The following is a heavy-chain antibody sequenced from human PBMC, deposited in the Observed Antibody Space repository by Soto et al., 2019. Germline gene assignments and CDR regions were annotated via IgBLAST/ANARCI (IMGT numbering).Heavy chain of an antibody. V-gene: IGHV3-21*01. CDR2: ISSSSSYI. CDR1: GFTFSSYS. D-gene: IGHD2-21*02. J-gene: IGHJ4*02. CDR3: ARARGHCGGDCSGFDY. Sequence: GGSLRLSCAASGFTFSSYSMNWVRQAPGKGLEWVSSISSSSSYIYYADSVKGRFTISRDNAKNSLYLQMNSLRAEDTAVYYCARARGHCGGDCSGFDYWGQGTLVTVSS.